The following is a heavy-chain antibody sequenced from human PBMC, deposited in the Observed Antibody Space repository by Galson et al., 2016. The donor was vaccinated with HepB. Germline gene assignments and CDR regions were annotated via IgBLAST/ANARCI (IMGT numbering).Heavy chain of an antibody. D-gene: IGHD6-6*01. J-gene: IGHJ6*02. V-gene: IGHV1-69*04. CDR2: IVPILGMS. Sequence: SVKVSCKASGGTFSSYAFSWVRQAPGQGLEWMGRIVPILGMSNYAQKFQGWVTMTRDTSISTAYMELSRLRSDDTAVYYCAREGGYSSSSGYFYYGMDVWGQGTTVTVAS. CDR1: GGTFSSYA. CDR3: AREGGYSSSSGYFYYGMDV.